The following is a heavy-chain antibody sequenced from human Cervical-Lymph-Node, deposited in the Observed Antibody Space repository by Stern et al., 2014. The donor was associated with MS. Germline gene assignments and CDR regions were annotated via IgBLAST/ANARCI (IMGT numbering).Heavy chain of an antibody. V-gene: IGHV1-2*02. CDR3: ARGGYSSSYYRFDP. J-gene: IGHJ5*02. CDR2: IHPKTGGT. Sequence: QDQLVQSGAEVKKPGASVKVSCKASGYTFNDNYLHWVRQAPGQGLEWMGWIHPKTGGTKYVQTFQGRVTMTRDTSTSTVFMELNRLTSDDTAVYYCARGGYSSSYYRFDPWGQGTLVIVSS. D-gene: IGHD6-13*01. CDR1: GYTFNDNY.